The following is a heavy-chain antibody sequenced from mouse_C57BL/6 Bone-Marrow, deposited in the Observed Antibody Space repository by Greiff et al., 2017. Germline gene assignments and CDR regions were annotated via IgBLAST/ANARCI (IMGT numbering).Heavy chain of an antibody. CDR3: AGVLPTNWYFDV. CDR1: GFPITSGYY. D-gene: IGHD2-10*01. Sequence: VKLQESGPGLVKPSQSLFLTCSITGFPITSGYYWIWIRQSPGKPLEWMGYITHSGETFYNPSLQSPISITRETSKNQFFLQLNSVTTEDTAMYYCAGVLPTNWYFDVWGTGTTVTVSS. CDR2: ITHSGET. J-gene: IGHJ1*03. V-gene: IGHV12-3*01.